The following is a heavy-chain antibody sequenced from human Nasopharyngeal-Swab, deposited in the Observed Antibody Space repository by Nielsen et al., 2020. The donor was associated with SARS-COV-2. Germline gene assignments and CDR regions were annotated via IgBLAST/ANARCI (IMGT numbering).Heavy chain of an antibody. D-gene: IGHD5-24*01. Sequence: SETLSLTCTVSGGSISSYYWSWIRQPPGKGLEWIGYIYYSGSTNYNPSLKSRVTISVDTSKNQFSLKLSSVTAADTAVYYCARDKGGMATLDYYYYYYMDVWGKGTTVTVPS. CDR2: IYYSGST. CDR3: ARDKGGMATLDYYYYYYMDV. V-gene: IGHV4-59*01. CDR1: GGSISSYY. J-gene: IGHJ6*03.